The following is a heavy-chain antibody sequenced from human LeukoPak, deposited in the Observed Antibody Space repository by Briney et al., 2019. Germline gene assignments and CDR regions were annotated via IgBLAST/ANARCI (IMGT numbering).Heavy chain of an antibody. V-gene: IGHV6-1*01. D-gene: IGHD6-13*01. Sequence: SQTLSLTCAISGDSVSSNSAAWNWIRQSPSRGLEWLGRTYYRSKWYNDYAVSVKSRITINPDTSKNHFSLQLNSVTPEDTAVYYCARVGKRMAAAGDYYFYMDLWGKGTTVTISS. CDR3: ARVGKRMAAAGDYYFYMDL. CDR1: GDSVSSNSAA. CDR2: TYYRSKWYN. J-gene: IGHJ6*03.